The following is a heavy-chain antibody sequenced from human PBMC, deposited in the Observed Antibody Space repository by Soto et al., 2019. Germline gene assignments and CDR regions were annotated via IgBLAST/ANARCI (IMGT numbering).Heavy chain of an antibody. V-gene: IGHV5-10-1*01. J-gene: IGHJ3*02. Sequence: PVESLTISCKGSGYSFTSYWIIWVLQMPGKGLEWMGRIDPSDSYTNYSPSFQGHVTISADKSISTAYLQWSSLKASDTAMYYCARPAPSWSGYTDAFDIWGQGTMVTVS. D-gene: IGHD3-3*01. CDR1: GYSFTSYW. CDR2: IDPSDSYT. CDR3: ARPAPSWSGYTDAFDI.